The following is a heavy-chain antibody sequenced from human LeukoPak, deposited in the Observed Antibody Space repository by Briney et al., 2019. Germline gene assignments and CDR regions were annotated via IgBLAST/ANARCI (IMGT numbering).Heavy chain of an antibody. CDR3: AKDMTGYWQGWFNP. D-gene: IGHD3-9*01. CDR1: GFGSKNYA. V-gene: IGHV3-23*01. CDR2: ISATGVNT. J-gene: IGHJ5*02. Sequence: GGSLRLSCTTSGFGSKNYAMSWVRLAPGKGLEWVSIISATGVNTYYADSVKGRFTISRDNSKNTLYLQMNSLRAEDTAVYYCAKDMTGYWQGWFNPWGQGTLVTVSS.